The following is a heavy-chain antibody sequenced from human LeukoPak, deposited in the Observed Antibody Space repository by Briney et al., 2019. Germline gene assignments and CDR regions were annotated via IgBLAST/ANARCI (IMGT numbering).Heavy chain of an antibody. CDR3: ARYQLLRIDAFDI. Sequence: SETLSLTCSVSGGSIRSTTYYWGWIRQPPGRGLEWIGSIYYSGNTYYSPSLMSRVTISVDTSKNQFSLILRSVTAADTAVYYCARYQLLRIDAFDIWGQGTMVTVSS. CDR2: IYYSGNT. V-gene: IGHV4-39*01. D-gene: IGHD2-2*01. J-gene: IGHJ3*02. CDR1: GGSIRSTTYY.